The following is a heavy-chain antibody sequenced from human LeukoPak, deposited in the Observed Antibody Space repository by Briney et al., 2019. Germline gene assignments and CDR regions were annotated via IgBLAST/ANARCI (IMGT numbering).Heavy chain of an antibody. D-gene: IGHD3-3*01. V-gene: IGHV1-46*01. CDR3: ARALRVGGFDP. Sequence: ASVKVSCMASGYTFTSYYMHWVRQAPGQGLEWMGIINPSGGSTSYAQKFQGRVTMTRDTSTSTVYMELSSLRSEDTAVYYCARALRVGGFDPWGQGTLVTVSS. CDR1: GYTFTSYY. J-gene: IGHJ5*02. CDR2: INPSGGST.